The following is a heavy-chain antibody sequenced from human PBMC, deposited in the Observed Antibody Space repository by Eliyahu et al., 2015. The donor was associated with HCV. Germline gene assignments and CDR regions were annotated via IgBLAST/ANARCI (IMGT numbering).Heavy chain of an antibody. D-gene: IGHD6-13*01. Sequence: QVQLVESGGGLVKPGGSLRLSCAVSGFTFSDYYXSWIRQAPGKGLEGVSYISSSSSYTNYADSVKGRFTISRDNAKNSLYLQMNSLRAEDTAVYYCARGKGYSSPKKGYYYYGMDVWGQGTTVTVSS. CDR1: GFTFSDYY. CDR2: ISSSSSYT. CDR3: ARGKGYSSPKKGYYYYGMDV. J-gene: IGHJ6*02. V-gene: IGHV3-11*06.